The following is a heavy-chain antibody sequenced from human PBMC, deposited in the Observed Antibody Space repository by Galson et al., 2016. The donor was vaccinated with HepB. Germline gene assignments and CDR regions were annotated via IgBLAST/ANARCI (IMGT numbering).Heavy chain of an antibody. J-gene: IGHJ4*02. CDR3: AKVEFATQGAYFDY. CDR2: ISHDGNDQ. D-gene: IGHD3-10*01. V-gene: IGHV3-30*18. Sequence: SLRLSCAASGFTFSNYGMHWVRQAPGKGLEWLAVISHDGNDQNSADSVKGRFTISRDNSKNTLYLQMTSLRVNDTAVYYCAKVEFATQGAYFDYWGQGALVTVSS. CDR1: GFTFSNYG.